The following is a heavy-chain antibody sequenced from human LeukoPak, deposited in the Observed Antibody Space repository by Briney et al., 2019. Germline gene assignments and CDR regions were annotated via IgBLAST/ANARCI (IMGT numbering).Heavy chain of an antibody. CDR3: ARKGTSWGRGDYYYYMDV. CDR1: GYTFTDYY. CDR2: MNPNSGNT. D-gene: IGHD2-2*01. Sequence: ASVKVSCKASGYTFTDYYIHWVRQAPGQGLEWMGWMNPNSGNTGYAQKFQGRVTMTRNTSISTAYMELSSLRSEDTAVYYCARKGTSWGRGDYYYYMDVWGKGTTVTVSS. V-gene: IGHV1-8*02. J-gene: IGHJ6*03.